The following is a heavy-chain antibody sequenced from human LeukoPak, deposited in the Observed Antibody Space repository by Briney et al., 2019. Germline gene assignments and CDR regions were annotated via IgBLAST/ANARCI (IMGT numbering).Heavy chain of an antibody. CDR2: MLDTVTT. CDR3: ARDQASNWFDP. V-gene: IGHV4-59*11. J-gene: IGHJ5*02. Sequence: SETLSLTCAVSGASMNTHYWSWIRQPPGKGLEWIGYMLDTVTTKDNPSLKSRFTLSADTSKNQFSLKLSSVTAADTAVYYCARDQASNWFDPWGQGTLVTVSS. CDR1: GASMNTHY.